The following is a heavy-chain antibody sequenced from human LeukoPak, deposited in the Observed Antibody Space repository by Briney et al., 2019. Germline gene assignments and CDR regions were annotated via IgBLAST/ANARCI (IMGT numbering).Heavy chain of an antibody. CDR3: AKDQGYSGTYYLVY. V-gene: IGHV3-23*01. Sequence: GGSLRLSCAASGFTFTSYAMNWARQAPGKGLEWVSAISGSGGSTYYADSVKGRFTISRDNSKNTLYLQMNSLRAEDTAVYYCAKDQGYSGTYYLVYWGQGTLVTVSS. J-gene: IGHJ4*02. D-gene: IGHD1-26*01. CDR2: ISGSGGST. CDR1: GFTFTSYA.